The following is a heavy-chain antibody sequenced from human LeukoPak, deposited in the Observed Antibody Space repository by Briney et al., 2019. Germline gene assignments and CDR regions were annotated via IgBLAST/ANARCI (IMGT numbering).Heavy chain of an antibody. CDR2: IYSNGST. J-gene: IGHJ4*02. D-gene: IGHD3-10*01. Sequence: SETLSLTCTLSGGSISIGDYKWSWIRQSPGKGLEWIGYIYSNGSTYSNPSPKSRLTISIYMSRNQFSLKLSSVTAADTAVYYCASSYYYGSGSLDYWGQGTLVTVSS. V-gene: IGHV4-30-4*01. CDR3: ASSYYYGSGSLDY. CDR1: GGSISIGDYK.